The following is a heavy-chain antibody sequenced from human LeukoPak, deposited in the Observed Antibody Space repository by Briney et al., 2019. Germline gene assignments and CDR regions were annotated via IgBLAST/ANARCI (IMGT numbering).Heavy chain of an antibody. CDR1: GYNFITYW. V-gene: IGHV5-51*01. Sequence: GESLKISCKGSGYNFITYWIAWVRQMPGKGLEWMGNIYPGDSDTRYSPSFQGQVSISADKSISTAYLQWGSLKASGTAMYYCARQSCSGGNCYSRAFDIWGQGTMVTVSS. J-gene: IGHJ3*02. CDR3: ARQSCSGGNCYSRAFDI. CDR2: IYPGDSDT. D-gene: IGHD2-15*01.